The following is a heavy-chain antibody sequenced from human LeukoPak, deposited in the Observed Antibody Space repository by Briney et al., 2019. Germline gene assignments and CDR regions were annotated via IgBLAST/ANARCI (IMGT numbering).Heavy chain of an antibody. D-gene: IGHD6-13*01. Sequence: GGTLRLSCAASGFTFSSYGMSWVRQAPGKGLEWVSALSGSGGTTYHADSVKGRFTISRDNSKNTLYLQMNSLRAGDTAVYYCARAAYSSTWYSRYFDLWGRGTLVTVSS. V-gene: IGHV3-23*01. CDR3: ARAAYSSTWYSRYFDL. CDR1: GFTFSSYG. CDR2: LSGSGGTT. J-gene: IGHJ2*01.